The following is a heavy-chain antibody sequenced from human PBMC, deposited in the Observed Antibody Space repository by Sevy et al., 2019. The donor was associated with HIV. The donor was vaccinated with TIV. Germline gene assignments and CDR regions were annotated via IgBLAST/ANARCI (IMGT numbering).Heavy chain of an antibody. J-gene: IGHJ3*01. CDR1: GFTFSSYA. Sequence: GGSLRLSCAASGFTFSSYAMNWVRQAPGKGLEWVSGISGSGFSAYYADSVKGRFTSSRDNSKNTLYLQMSGLRAEDTGLYYCAKDSKVERGAFDVWGQGTMVTVSS. V-gene: IGHV3-23*01. CDR2: ISGSGFSA. CDR3: AKDSKVERGAFDV. D-gene: IGHD1-1*01.